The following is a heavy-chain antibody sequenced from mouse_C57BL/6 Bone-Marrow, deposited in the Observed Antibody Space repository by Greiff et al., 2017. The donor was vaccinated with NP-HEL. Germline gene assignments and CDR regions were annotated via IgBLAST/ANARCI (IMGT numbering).Heavy chain of an antibody. V-gene: IGHV1-59*01. D-gene: IGHD4-1*01. CDR1: GYTFTSYW. J-gene: IGHJ2*01. Sequence: QVQLLQPGAELVRPGTSVKLSCKASGYTFTSYWMHWVKQRPGQGLEWIGVIDPSDSYTNYNQKFKGKATLTVDTSSSTAYMQLSSLTSEDSAVYYCARGITGTGYWGQGTTLTVSS. CDR2: IDPSDSYT. CDR3: ARGITGTGY.